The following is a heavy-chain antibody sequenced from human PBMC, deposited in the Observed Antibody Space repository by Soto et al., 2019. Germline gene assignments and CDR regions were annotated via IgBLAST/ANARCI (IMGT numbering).Heavy chain of an antibody. CDR2: INTGNGNT. CDR3: ARDSRIQHSFDI. D-gene: IGHD2-21*01. CDR1: GYTFSSNA. J-gene: IGHJ3*02. V-gene: IGHV1-3*04. Sequence: ASVKVSCKSSGYTFSSNAIHWVRQAPGERLEWMGWINTGNGNTKYSQKFQGRFTITRDTFASTAYMELSSLRYEDTAVYSCARDSRIQHSFDIWGQGTTVTVSS.